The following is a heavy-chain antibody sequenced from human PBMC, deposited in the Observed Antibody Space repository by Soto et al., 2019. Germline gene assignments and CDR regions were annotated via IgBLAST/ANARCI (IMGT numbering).Heavy chain of an antibody. CDR2: ISWDGDST. D-gene: IGHD3-22*01. Sequence: EVQLVESGGVVVQPGGSLRLSCAASGFTFDDYTMHWVRQAPGKGLEWVSLISWDGDSTYYADSVKGRFSISRDNSKNSLHLQMNSLRTEDTALYYCVKAHYYDDSGGEYYFDYWGQGTLVTVSS. CDR3: VKAHYYDDSGGEYYFDY. J-gene: IGHJ4*02. CDR1: GFTFDDYT. V-gene: IGHV3-43*01.